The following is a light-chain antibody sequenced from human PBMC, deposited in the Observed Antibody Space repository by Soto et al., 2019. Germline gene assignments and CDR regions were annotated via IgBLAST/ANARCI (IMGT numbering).Light chain of an antibody. CDR2: ANN. CDR3: GTWDSGLSVGV. Sequence: QSVLTQPPSVSAAPGQRVTISCSGTSSNIGDNSVSWYQQFAGTAPKLVVYANNNRPSGTPDRFSGSKSGTSATLFITALQTGDEADYYCGTWDSGLSVGVFGGGTKLTVL. CDR1: SSNIGDNS. V-gene: IGLV1-51*01. J-gene: IGLJ2*01.